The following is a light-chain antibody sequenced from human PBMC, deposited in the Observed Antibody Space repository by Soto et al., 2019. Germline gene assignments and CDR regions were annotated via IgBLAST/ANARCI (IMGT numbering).Light chain of an antibody. J-gene: IGKJ3*01. CDR2: AAS. Sequence: DIQMTQSPSSLSASVGDGVTITCRASQSISSYLNWYQQKPGKAPKLLIYAASSLQSGVPSRFSGSGSGTDFTLTISSLQPEDVATYYCQQSYSTPRTFGPGTKVDIK. CDR3: QQSYSTPRT. CDR1: QSISSY. V-gene: IGKV1-39*01.